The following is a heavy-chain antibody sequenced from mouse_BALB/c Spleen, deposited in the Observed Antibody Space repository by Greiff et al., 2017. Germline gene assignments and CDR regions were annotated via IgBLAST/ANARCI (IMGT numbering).Heavy chain of an antibody. Sequence: VQLKESGAELVKPGASVKLSCTASGFNIKDTYMHWVKQRPEQGLEWIGRIDPANGITKYDPKFQGKATITADTSSNTAYLQLSSLTSEDTAVYYCARDDEAAWFAYWGQGTLVTVSA. V-gene: IGHV14-3*02. CDR1: GFNIKDTY. J-gene: IGHJ3*01. D-gene: IGHD2-12*01. CDR2: IDPANGIT. CDR3: ARDDEAAWFAY.